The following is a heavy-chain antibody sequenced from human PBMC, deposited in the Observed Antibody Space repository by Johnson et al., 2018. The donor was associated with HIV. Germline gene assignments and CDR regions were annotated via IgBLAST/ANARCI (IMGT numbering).Heavy chain of an antibody. Sequence: VQLVESGGGLVQPGGSLRLSCAASGFTVSSNYMSWVRQAPGKRLEWVSVIYSGGSTYYADSVKGRFTISRDNSKNTLYLQMNSLRAEDTAVYYCATSLTGTRPFDIWGQGTMVTVSS. D-gene: IGHD1-7*01. CDR3: ATSLTGTRPFDI. CDR1: GFTVSSNY. CDR2: IYSGGST. J-gene: IGHJ3*02. V-gene: IGHV3-66*02.